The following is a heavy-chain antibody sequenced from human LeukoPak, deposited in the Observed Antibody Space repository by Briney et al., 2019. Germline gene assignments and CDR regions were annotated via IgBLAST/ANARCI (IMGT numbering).Heavy chain of an antibody. CDR1: GGSVNTYY. D-gene: IGHD3-3*01. CDR2: IYYSGST. Sequence: PSETLSLTCSVSGGSVNTYYWNWIRQSPGKGLEWIGYIYYSGSTNYNPSLKSRVTISVDTSKNQFSLKLSSVTAADTAVYYCARGVYYDFWSGYSGGYFDSWGQGTLVTVSS. J-gene: IGHJ4*02. CDR3: ARGVYYDFWSGYSGGYFDS. V-gene: IGHV4-59*02.